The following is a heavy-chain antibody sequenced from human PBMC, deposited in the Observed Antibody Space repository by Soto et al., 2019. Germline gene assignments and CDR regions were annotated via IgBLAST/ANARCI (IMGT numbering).Heavy chain of an antibody. V-gene: IGHV1-18*01. CDR1: GYTFTSYG. CDR2: ISAYNGNT. CDR3: ARENFGVVTRLYGIRWFDP. D-gene: IGHD3-3*01. Sequence: QVQLVQSGAEVKKPGASVKVSCKASGYTFTSYGISWVRQAPGQGLEWMGWISAYNGNTNYAQKLQGRVTMTTDTATITAYMELRSLRSDDTAVYYCARENFGVVTRLYGIRWFDPWGQGTLVTVSS. J-gene: IGHJ5*02.